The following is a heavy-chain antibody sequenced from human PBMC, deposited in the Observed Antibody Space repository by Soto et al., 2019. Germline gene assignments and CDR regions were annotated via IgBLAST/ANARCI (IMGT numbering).Heavy chain of an antibody. CDR3: AKTVYCGGGSCSSPDY. CDR2: IGNGGDST. D-gene: IGHD2-15*01. CDR1: GFTFGNYA. Sequence: GGSLRLSCAASGFTFGNYAMSWVRQAPGKGLEWVSGIGNGGDSTYYADSVKGRFTISRDNPKNPLYLQMNSLRAEDTAVYYCAKTVYCGGGSCSSPDYWGQGTLVTVSS. J-gene: IGHJ4*02. V-gene: IGHV3-23*01.